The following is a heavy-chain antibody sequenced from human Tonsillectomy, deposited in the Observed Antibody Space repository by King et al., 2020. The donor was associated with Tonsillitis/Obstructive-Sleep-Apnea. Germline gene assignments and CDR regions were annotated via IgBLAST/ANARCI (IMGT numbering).Heavy chain of an antibody. Sequence: VQLVESGGGLVEPGGSRRLSFAASGFTFDDAWMNWVRQAPGKGLEWLGRIRCKTDSGTTDYTAPVKGRFTISRDDAKNTLYLQTNSLRTEDTAMYYCTAGIDKSARGAFNLWGQGTMVTVSS. CDR3: TAGIDKSARGAFNL. CDR2: IRCKTDSGTT. V-gene: IGHV3-15*01. D-gene: IGHD6-6*01. J-gene: IGHJ3*01. CDR1: GFTFDDAW.